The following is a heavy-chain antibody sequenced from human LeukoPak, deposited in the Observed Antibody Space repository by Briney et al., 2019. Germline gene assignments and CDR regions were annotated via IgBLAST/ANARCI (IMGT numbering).Heavy chain of an antibody. CDR3: AGHHPRNTVDF. D-gene: IGHD2/OR15-2a*01. CDR2: ISDIGSI. CDR1: IXXXY. V-gene: IGHV4-59*08. J-gene: IGHJ4*02. Sequence: IXXXYWSWIRQPPGKGLEWIAYISDIGSINYNPSLKSRVTISLDTSKNQFSLKLSSVTAADTAVYYCAGHHPRNTVDFWGQGTLVTVSS.